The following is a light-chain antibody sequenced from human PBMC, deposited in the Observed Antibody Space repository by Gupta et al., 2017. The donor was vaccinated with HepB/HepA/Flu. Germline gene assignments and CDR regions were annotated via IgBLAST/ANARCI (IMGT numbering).Light chain of an antibody. V-gene: IGKV3-20*01. Sequence: ELVLTQSPGPLSLSPGERATLSCRASQTIISDYLAWYQQKLGQAPRLLVYGASSRATGVPDRFVGSGSRTDFTLTITSLEPGDFAIYYCQQYSDSHYTFGQGTRLEIK. CDR1: QTIISDY. J-gene: IGKJ2*01. CDR2: GAS. CDR3: QQYSDSHYT.